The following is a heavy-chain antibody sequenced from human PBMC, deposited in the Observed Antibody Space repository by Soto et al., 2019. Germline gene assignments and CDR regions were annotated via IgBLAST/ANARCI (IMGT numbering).Heavy chain of an antibody. Sequence: SETLSLTCTVSGGSISSSSYYWGWIRQPPGKGLEWIGSIYYSGSTYYNPSLKSRVTISVDTSKNQFSLKLSSVTAADTAVYYCALVAVANYVWGSYRRGGLETSWYYGMDVWGQGTTVTVSS. CDR3: ALVAVANYVWGSYRRGGLETSWYYGMDV. J-gene: IGHJ6*02. V-gene: IGHV4-39*01. D-gene: IGHD3-16*02. CDR2: IYYSGST. CDR1: GGSISSSSYY.